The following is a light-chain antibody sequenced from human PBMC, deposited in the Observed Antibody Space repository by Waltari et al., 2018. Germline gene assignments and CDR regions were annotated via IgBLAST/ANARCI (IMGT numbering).Light chain of an antibody. J-gene: IGKJ1*01. CDR1: QSVSRW. V-gene: IGKV1-5*03. Sequence: DIQMTQSPASLSASVGDRVTITCRASQSVSRWLAWYQQKPGAAPNLLIYEASKLHSGVPSRFSGDGSGTEFTLTISSLQPDDFATYFCLQYNTYRTFGQGTKVEI. CDR2: EAS. CDR3: LQYNTYRT.